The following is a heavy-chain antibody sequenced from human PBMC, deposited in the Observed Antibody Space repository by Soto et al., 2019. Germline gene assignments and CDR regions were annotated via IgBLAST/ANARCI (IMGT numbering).Heavy chain of an antibody. CDR2: INADNGNT. CDR1: GYTFTNYI. V-gene: IGHV1-3*01. D-gene: IGHD3-9*01. J-gene: IGHJ3*02. CDR3: ARDIEDILTGYYGDAFDI. Sequence: ASVKVSCKASGYTFTNYIMYWVRQAPGQRLEWMGWINADNGNTKYSQKLQGRVTITRDTSASTAYMELRSLRSDDTAVYYCARDIEDILTGYYGDAFDIWAQGAMVNVSS.